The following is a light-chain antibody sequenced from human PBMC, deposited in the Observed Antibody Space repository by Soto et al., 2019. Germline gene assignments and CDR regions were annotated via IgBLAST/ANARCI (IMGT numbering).Light chain of an antibody. CDR2: GAS. Sequence: EIVMTQSPATLSVSPGERATLSCRASQSVSSNLAWYQQKPGQAPRLLIYGASTRATGIPARFSGSGSGTEFTLTISSLQSEDFGVYYCQQYDNWPPPTFGGGTKVEIK. CDR3: QQYDNWPPPT. V-gene: IGKV3-15*01. CDR1: QSVSSN. J-gene: IGKJ4*01.